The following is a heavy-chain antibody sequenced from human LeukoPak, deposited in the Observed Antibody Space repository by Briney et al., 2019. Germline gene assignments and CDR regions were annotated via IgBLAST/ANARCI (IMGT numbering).Heavy chain of an antibody. D-gene: IGHD6-19*01. CDR1: GFTFDDYA. CDR3: ATKQWLAPPPDS. V-gene: IGHV3-9*01. CDR2: ISWNSGRI. Sequence: GRSLRLSCAASGFTFDDYAMHWVRQVPGKGLEWVSGISWNSGRIGYADSVKGRFTISRDNADNTMFLQMNSVRDEDTAVYYCATKQWLAPPPDSWGQGTPVTVSS. J-gene: IGHJ4*02.